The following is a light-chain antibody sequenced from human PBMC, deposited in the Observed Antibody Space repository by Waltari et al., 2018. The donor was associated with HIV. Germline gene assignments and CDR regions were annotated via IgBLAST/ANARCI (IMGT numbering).Light chain of an antibody. CDR3: SSYAGSNNRV. Sequence: QSALTQPPSASGSPGKSVTISCTGTSSDVGGYNYVSWYQQNPGKAPKLRIYEVNKRPSGVPYRFAGSKSGNTASLTVSGLQAEDEADYYCSSYAGSNNRVFGGGTKLTVL. J-gene: IGLJ2*01. CDR1: SSDVGGYNY. V-gene: IGLV2-8*01. CDR2: EVN.